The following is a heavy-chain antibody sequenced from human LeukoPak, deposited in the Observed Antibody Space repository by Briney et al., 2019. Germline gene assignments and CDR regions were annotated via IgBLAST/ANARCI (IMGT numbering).Heavy chain of an antibody. CDR1: GFTFNSAW. CDR2: IKNTVHGGTT. V-gene: IGHV3-15*01. CDR3: STMENYYNDTHFDY. D-gene: IGHD3-10*01. Sequence: GGSLRLSCAASGFTFNSAWMTWVRQAPGKGLEWVGLIKNTVHGGTTASAAPVKGRFTISRDDSKNMLYLQMNNLKTEDTAVYYCSTMENYYNDTHFDYWGPGTLVTVSS. J-gene: IGHJ4*02.